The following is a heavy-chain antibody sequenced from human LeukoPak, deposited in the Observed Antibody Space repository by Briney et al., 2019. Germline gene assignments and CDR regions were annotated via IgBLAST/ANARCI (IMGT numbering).Heavy chain of an antibody. D-gene: IGHD3-16*01. V-gene: IGHV1-46*01. Sequence: GASVKLSCEASGYTFTSYYMHWVRQAPGQGLEWMGLINPSDGTTTYPQKFQSRLTMTRDMSTSTVDMELSSLRSEDTAIYYCARGLSYYGDDYWGQGTLVIVSS. CDR1: GYTFTSYY. CDR2: INPSDGTT. CDR3: ARGLSYYGDDY. J-gene: IGHJ4*02.